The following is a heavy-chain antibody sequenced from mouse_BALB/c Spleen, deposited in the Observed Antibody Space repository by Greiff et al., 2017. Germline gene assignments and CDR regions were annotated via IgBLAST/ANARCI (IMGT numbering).Heavy chain of an antibody. J-gene: IGHJ4*01. CDR3: ARWTMITCYYAVDN. D-gene: IGHD2-4*01. Sequence: VQLQQSGAELARPGASVKMSCKASGYTFTSYTTYLVKQRPGQGLEWIGYINPSCGYTNYNQKFKDKATLTADKSSNTAYMQLNSLTYEDSAVYYYARWTMITCYYAVDNWGRGTSDTVSS. CDR1: GYTFTSYT. V-gene: IGHV1-4*01. CDR2: INPSCGYT.